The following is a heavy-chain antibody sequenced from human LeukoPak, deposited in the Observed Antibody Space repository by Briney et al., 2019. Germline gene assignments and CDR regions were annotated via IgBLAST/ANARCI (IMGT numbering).Heavy chain of an antibody. J-gene: IGHJ4*02. CDR3: AKEVIRGGAPFDY. D-gene: IGHD3-16*01. CDR1: GFTFSSYA. Sequence: GGSLRLSCAASGFTFSSYAMSWVRQAPGKGLEWVSFISVSGDTTYFADSVKGRFTISRGNSKNTLYLQMNSLRADDTAVYFCAKEVIRGGAPFDYWGQGILVTVS. CDR2: ISVSGDTT. V-gene: IGHV3-23*01.